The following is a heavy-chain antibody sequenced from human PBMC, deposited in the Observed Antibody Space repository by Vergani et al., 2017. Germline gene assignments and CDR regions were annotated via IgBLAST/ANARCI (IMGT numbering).Heavy chain of an antibody. Sequence: QVQRVQSGAEVKKPGASVKVSCKASGYTFSGYYMNWVRQAPGQGLEWMGWINPNSGGTNFAQKFQGRVTVTRDTSISTAYMERSTMRSDDTAVYYCARATYDSSDIAQLYGLDDWGHGTTVTVSS. CDR3: ARATYDSSDIAQLYGLDD. V-gene: IGHV1-2*02. CDR1: GYTFSGYY. J-gene: IGHJ6*02. CDR2: INPNSGGT. D-gene: IGHD3-22*01.